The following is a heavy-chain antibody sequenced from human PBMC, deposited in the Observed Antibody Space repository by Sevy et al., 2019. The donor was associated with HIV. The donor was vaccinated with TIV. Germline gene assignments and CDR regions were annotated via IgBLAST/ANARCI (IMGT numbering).Heavy chain of an antibody. CDR3: TRASLLGYCSTTSCYYAFDI. CDR2: ISGDTYYT. D-gene: IGHD2-2*01. Sequence: GGSLRLSCNASGITFSTSVMNWVRQSPDSGLEWVSSISGDTYYTHYADSMRGRFIVSRDNAKNSLFLEMNSLTVEDTAVYYCTRASLLGYCSTTSCYYAFDIWGPGTLVTVSS. V-gene: IGHV3-21*01. J-gene: IGHJ3*02. CDR1: GITFSTSV.